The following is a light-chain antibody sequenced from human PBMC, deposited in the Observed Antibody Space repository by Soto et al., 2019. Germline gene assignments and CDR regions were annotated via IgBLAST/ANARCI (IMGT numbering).Light chain of an antibody. J-gene: IGLJ1*01. CDR3: SSYTSSSTYV. Sequence: QSALTQPASVSGSPGQSIAISCTGTSSDVGGYNYVSWYQQHPGKAHKLMVYDVSNRPSGVSNRFSGSKSGNTASLTISRLQAEDEADYYCSSYTSSSTYVFGTGTKSPS. CDR2: DVS. V-gene: IGLV2-14*01. CDR1: SSDVGGYNY.